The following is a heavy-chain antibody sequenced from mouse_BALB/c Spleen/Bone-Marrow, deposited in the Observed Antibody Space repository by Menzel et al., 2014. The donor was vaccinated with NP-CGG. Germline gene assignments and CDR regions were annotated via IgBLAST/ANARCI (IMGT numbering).Heavy chain of an antibody. V-gene: IGHV7-1*02. CDR1: GFTFSDFY. J-gene: IGHJ3*01. D-gene: IGHD2-10*02. CDR2: SRNKAKYYTT. Sequence: DVQLQESGGGLVQPGDSLRPSCATSGFTFSDFYMEWVRQPPGKRLEWIAASRNKAKYYTTEYSASVKGRFIVSRDTSQSVLYLQMNALRAEDTAIYYCARDVGYGNYFVYWGQGTLVTVSA. CDR3: ARDVGYGNYFVY.